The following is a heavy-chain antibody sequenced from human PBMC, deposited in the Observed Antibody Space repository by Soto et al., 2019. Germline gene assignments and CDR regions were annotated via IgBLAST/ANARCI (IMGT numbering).Heavy chain of an antibody. CDR1: GFTFSNSA. J-gene: IGHJ4*02. V-gene: IGHV3-23*01. CDR3: AKEGYNSGWYWDS. Sequence: EVQLLESGGGLVQPGGSPRLSCAASGFTFSNSAMIWVRQAPGKGLEWVSSLVSSGDRTFYADSVKGRFTISRDNSKNTLYLQMNSLRVDDTAVYYCAKEGYNSGWYWDSWGQGTLVTVSS. D-gene: IGHD6-19*01. CDR2: LVSSGDRT.